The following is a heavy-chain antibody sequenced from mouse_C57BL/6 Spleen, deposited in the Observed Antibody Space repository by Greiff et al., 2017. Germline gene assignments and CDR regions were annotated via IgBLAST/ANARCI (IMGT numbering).Heavy chain of an antibody. CDR3: AYYYGSSHWYFDV. CDR1: GYTFTDYE. D-gene: IGHD1-1*01. J-gene: IGHJ1*03. CDR2: IDPETGGT. V-gene: IGHV1-15*01. Sequence: VQLQQSGAELVRPGASVTLSCKASGYTFTDYEMNWVKQTPVHGLEWIGAIDPETGGTSYNQKFKGKDTLTVDKSSSAAYMELRSLTSVDSAVYYCAYYYGSSHWYFDVWGTGTTVTVSS.